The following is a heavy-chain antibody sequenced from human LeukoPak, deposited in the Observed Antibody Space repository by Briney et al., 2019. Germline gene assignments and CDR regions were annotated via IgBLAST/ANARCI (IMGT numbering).Heavy chain of an antibody. J-gene: IGHJ4*02. D-gene: IGHD5-18*01. Sequence: GGSLRLSCSASGFTFSSYAMHWVRQALGKGLKYVSAISGNGGNTYYADSVKGRFTISRDNSNSTLYLQMSSLRPEDTAVYYCVKKDTVMAAFDYWGQGALVTVSS. V-gene: IGHV3-64D*06. CDR1: GFTFSSYA. CDR2: ISGNGGNT. CDR3: VKKDTVMAAFDY.